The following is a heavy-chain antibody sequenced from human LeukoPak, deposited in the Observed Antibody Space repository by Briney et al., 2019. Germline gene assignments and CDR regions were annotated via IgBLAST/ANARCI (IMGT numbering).Heavy chain of an antibody. CDR3: AKVLRITNDAFDI. D-gene: IGHD3-10*01. CDR2: ISSSSSTI. V-gene: IGHV3-11*04. CDR1: GFTFSDYY. Sequence: GGSLRLSCAASGFTFSDYYMSWIRQAPGKGLEWVLYISSSSSTIYYADSVKGRFTISKDNAKNSLYLQMNSLRAEDTAVYYCAKVLRITNDAFDIWGQGTMVTVSS. J-gene: IGHJ3*02.